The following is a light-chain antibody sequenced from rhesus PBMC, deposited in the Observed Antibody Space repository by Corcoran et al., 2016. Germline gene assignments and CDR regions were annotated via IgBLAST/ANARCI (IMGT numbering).Light chain of an antibody. CDR3: QQYNDSPLT. V-gene: IGKV1-66*01. CDR2: YAS. CDR1: QDINNY. Sequence: DIQMTQSPSSLSASVGDTVTITCRASQDINNYLSWYQQKPRKAPKPLVFYASSLETGGPSRFRGRGSGTYYTIPISSLQPEDIATYCCQQYNDSPLTFGGGTKVEIK. J-gene: IGKJ4*01.